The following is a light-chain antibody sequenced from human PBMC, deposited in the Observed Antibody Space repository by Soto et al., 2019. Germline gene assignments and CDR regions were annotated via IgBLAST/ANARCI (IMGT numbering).Light chain of an antibody. J-gene: IGKJ5*01. V-gene: IGKV1-5*01. CDR1: QSISSW. CDR2: DAS. Sequence: DMHKTQSTSTLSASVGDRVIITCRASQSISSWLAWYQQKPGKAPKLLIYDASSSESGVPSRFSGSGPGTDFTLTISSLQPEDFATYYCQQYNSYPITFGQGTRLEIK. CDR3: QQYNSYPIT.